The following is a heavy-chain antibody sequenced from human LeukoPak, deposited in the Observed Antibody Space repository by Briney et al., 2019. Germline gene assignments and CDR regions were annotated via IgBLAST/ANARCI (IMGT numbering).Heavy chain of an antibody. J-gene: IGHJ4*02. CDR2: VYYSGST. CDR1: GGSISTYY. D-gene: IGHD3-10*01. Sequence: PSETLSLTCTVSGGSISTYYWSWIRQPPGKGLEWIGYVYYSGSTNYNPSLKSRVTISVDTSKNQFSLKLSSVTAAGTAVYYCARDRGTMIRGDHGVDFWGQGTLVTVSS. V-gene: IGHV4-59*01. CDR3: ARDRGTMIRGDHGVDF.